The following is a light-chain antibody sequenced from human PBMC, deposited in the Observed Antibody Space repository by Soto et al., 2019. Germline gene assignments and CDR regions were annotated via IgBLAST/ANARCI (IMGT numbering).Light chain of an antibody. CDR2: RVS. J-gene: IGKJ1*01. Sequence: DIQMTQSPSSLSASVRERVTIACRASQSITNNLNWYQQKPGRAPKLLIYRVSNLQSGVPPRFSGSGSGTDFTLTISGLQPDDFATYYCQQYDNWPWTFGQGTKV. CDR3: QQYDNWPWT. CDR1: QSITNN. V-gene: IGKV1-39*01.